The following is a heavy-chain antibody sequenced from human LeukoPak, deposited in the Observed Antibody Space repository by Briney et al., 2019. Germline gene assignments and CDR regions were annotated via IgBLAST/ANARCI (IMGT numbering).Heavy chain of an antibody. D-gene: IGHD3-22*01. CDR2: ISGSSSTV. V-gene: IGHV3-48*01. CDR1: GFTFNFYN. J-gene: IGHJ4*02. Sequence: GGSLRLSCAASGFTFNFYNMNWVRQAPGKGLEWLSYISGSSSTVHYADSVKGRFTVSRDSAKNSLYLQMDSLRAEDTAVYYCAGIDSRGDLSFDFWGQGTLVTVAS. CDR3: AGIDSRGDLSFDF.